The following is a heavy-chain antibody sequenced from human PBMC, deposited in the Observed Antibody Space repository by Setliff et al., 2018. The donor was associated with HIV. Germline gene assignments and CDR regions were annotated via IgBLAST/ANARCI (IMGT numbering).Heavy chain of an antibody. D-gene: IGHD2-15*01. CDR2: FNPEDGKT. CDR1: GFTLTELS. Sequence: ASVKVSCKVSGFTLTELSMHWVRQAPGKGLEWMGSFNPEDGKTIYAQKFQGRVTMIEDTSTDTAYMELSSLRSEDTAVYYCTTGLPLFCSGGSCLFDFWGQVTLVTVSS. V-gene: IGHV1-24*01. J-gene: IGHJ4*02. CDR3: TTGLPLFCSGGSCLFDF.